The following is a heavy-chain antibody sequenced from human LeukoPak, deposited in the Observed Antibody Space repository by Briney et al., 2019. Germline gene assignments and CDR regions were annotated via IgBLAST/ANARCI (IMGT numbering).Heavy chain of an antibody. V-gene: IGHV3-53*01. CDR1: GFTDSSNY. Sequence: PGGSLRLSCAASGFTDSSNYMSWVRQAPGKGLEWVSVIYSGGSTYYADSVKGRFTTSRDNSKNTLYLQMNSLRAEDTAVYYSARVGVYSGYETIDYWGQGTLVTVSS. D-gene: IGHD5-12*01. CDR3: ARVGVYSGYETIDY. J-gene: IGHJ4*02. CDR2: IYSGGST.